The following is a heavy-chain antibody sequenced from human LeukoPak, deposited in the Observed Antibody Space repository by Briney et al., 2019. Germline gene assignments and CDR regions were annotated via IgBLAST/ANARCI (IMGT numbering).Heavy chain of an antibody. V-gene: IGHV4-39*01. J-gene: IGHJ4*02. D-gene: IGHD5-18*01. CDR2: IYYSGST. Sequence: SEALSLTCTVSGGSISSSNYYWGWIRQPPGKGLEWIGSIYYSGSTYYNPSLKSRVTISVDTSKNQFSLELSSVTAADTAVYYCARQLYSYGAYFDYWGQGTLVTVSS. CDR1: GGSISSSNYY. CDR3: ARQLYSYGAYFDY.